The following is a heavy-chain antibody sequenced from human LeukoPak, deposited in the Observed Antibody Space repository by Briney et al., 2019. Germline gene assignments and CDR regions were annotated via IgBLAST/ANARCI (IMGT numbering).Heavy chain of an antibody. CDR2: IKEDGSTK. D-gene: IGHD6-13*01. J-gene: IGHJ4*02. V-gene: IGHV3-7*01. CDR3: ARDRESNWYPYLDA. CDR1: GFTFSTYW. Sequence: GGSLRLSCAVSGFTFSTYWMSWVRQAPGKGLEWVANIKEDGSTKWYVDSVRGRFTISRDNAKNSLYLQMDGLRAEDTAVYYCARDRESNWYPYLDAWGQGTLVTVSP.